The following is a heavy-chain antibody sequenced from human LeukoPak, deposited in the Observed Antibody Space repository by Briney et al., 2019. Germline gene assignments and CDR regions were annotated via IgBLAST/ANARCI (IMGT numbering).Heavy chain of an antibody. CDR2: INSSGSI. CDR1: GGSFSGYY. CDR3: ARDARFGELVDY. V-gene: IGHV4-34*01. D-gene: IGHD3-10*01. J-gene: IGHJ4*02. Sequence: SETLSLTCAVYGGSFSGYYWSWIRQPPGKGPEWIGEINSSGSINYNPSLKSRVTISVDMSKNQFSLKLASVTAADTAMYYCARDARFGELVDYWGRGTLFTVSS.